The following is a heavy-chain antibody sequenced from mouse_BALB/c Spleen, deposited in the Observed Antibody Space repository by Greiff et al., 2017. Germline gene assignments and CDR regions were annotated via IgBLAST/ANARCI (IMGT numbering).Heavy chain of an antibody. J-gene: IGHJ4*01. CDR2: IWAGGST. CDR1: GFSLTSYG. V-gene: IGHV2-9*02. D-gene: IGHD4-1*02. CDR3: ARDPNWDGKAMDY. Sequence: QVQLQQSGPGLVAPSQSLSITCTVSGFSLTSYGVHWVRQPPGKGLEWLGVIWAGGSTNYNSALMSRLSISKDNSKSQVFLKMNSLQTDDTAMYYCARDPNWDGKAMDYWGQGTSGTVSS.